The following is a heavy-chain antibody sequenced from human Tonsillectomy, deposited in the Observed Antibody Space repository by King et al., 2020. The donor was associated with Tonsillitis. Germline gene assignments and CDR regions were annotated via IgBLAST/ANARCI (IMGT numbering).Heavy chain of an antibody. D-gene: IGHD2-21*01. Sequence: VQLVESGAEVKKPGESLKISCKGSGYSFTSYWIGWVRQMPGKGLEWMGIIYPGDSDTRYSPSFQGQVTISADKSISTAYLQWSNLKASDTAMYYCAGRWGSLGVDDAFDIWGQGTMVTVSS. CDR3: AGRWGSLGVDDAFDI. V-gene: IGHV5-51*03. J-gene: IGHJ3*02. CDR1: GYSFTSYW. CDR2: IYPGDSDT.